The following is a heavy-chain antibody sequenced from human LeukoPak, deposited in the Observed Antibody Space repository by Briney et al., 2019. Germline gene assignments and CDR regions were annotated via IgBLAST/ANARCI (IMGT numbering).Heavy chain of an antibody. D-gene: IGHD3-22*01. CDR1: GYTFTNNF. CDR2: INPSRGST. Sequence: GASVKVSCKASGYTFTNNFMHWVRQAPGQGLEWMGIINPSRGSTNYAQRFQGRVTMTRDMSTSTVYMELSSLRSEDTAIYYCARGGHVRVYDNSAYYGHEWGQGTLVTVSS. V-gene: IGHV1-46*01. CDR3: ARGGHVRVYDNSAYYGHE. J-gene: IGHJ4*02.